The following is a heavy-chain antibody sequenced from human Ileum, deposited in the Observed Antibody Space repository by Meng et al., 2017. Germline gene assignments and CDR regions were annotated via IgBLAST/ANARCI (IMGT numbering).Heavy chain of an antibody. CDR1: GFMFSSYA. J-gene: IGHJ4*02. CDR3: AKVGPSSTNFN. D-gene: IGHD3/OR15-3a*01. Sequence: HRVAPGGGLVQPGGSLRLSGAASGFMFSSYAMTWVRQAPRKGLEWVSIISAGSDMTFYADSVKGRFTISRDNSKNTLFLEMNSLRAEDSAVYYCAKVGPSSTNFNWGQGTLVTVSS. CDR2: ISAGSDMT. V-gene: IGHV3-23*04.